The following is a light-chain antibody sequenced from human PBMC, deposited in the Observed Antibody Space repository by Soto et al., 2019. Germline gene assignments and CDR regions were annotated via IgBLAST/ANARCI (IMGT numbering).Light chain of an antibody. CDR2: DES. CDR3: CSYAGSYTLV. Sequence: QSVLTQPRSVSGSPGQSVTISCTGTNGDIGAYHYVSWFQQHPGKAPELMIYDESKRPSGVPDRFSGSKSGNTASLTISGLQAEDEADYYCCSYAGSYTLVFGGGTKVTVL. CDR1: NGDIGAYHY. V-gene: IGLV2-11*01. J-gene: IGLJ2*01.